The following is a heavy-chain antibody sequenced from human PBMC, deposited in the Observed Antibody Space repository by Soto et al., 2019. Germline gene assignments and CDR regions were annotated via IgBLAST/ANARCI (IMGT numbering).Heavy chain of an antibody. CDR1: GGSISSGGYS. V-gene: IGHV4-30-2*01. CDR2: IYHSGST. CDR3: ARHFTAHYYDSSGLNY. Sequence: SETLSLTCAVSGGSISSGGYSWSWIRQPPGKGLEWIGYIYHSGSTYHNPSLKSRVTISVDRSKNQFSLKLSSVTAADTAVYYCARHFTAHYYDSSGLNYWGQGTLVTVSS. D-gene: IGHD3-22*01. J-gene: IGHJ4*02.